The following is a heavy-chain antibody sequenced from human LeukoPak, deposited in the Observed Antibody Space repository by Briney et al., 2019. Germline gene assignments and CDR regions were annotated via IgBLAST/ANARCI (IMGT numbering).Heavy chain of an antibody. CDR3: AKYLYSVDDFRPGRRYFDF. CDR2: ISGSGSNT. Sequence: PGGSLRLSCAASGFSFSTYGMSWVRQAPGKGLEWVSAISGSGSNTYYADSVKGRFTISRDNSKNTLYLQMNSLRDEDTAMYFCAKYLYSVDDFRPGRRYFDFWGQGTLVTVSS. V-gene: IGHV3-23*01. CDR1: GFSFSTYG. D-gene: IGHD3/OR15-3a*01. J-gene: IGHJ4*02.